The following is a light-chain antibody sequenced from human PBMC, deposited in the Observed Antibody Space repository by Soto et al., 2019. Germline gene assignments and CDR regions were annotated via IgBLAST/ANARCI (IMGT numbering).Light chain of an antibody. Sequence: DIQMTQSPSSLSASVGDRVTITCRASQAISTYLNWYQQKPGKAPKLLIYAASSLQSGVPSRFSGSGSETDFTLTISSLQPEDFATYSCQQSYNTTWTFGQGTKVEIK. J-gene: IGKJ1*01. CDR1: QAISTY. CDR3: QQSYNTTWT. CDR2: AAS. V-gene: IGKV1-39*01.